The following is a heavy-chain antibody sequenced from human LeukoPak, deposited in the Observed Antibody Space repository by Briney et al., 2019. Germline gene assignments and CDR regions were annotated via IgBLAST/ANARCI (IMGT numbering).Heavy chain of an antibody. CDR2: IYYSGST. V-gene: IGHV4-39*01. CDR3: AKREGQQPIDD. Sequence: SETLSLTCTVSGGSISSSSYYWGWIRQPPGKGLEWIGSIYYSGSTYYNPSLKSRVTISVDTSKNQFSLKLSSVTAADTSVYYSAKREGQQPIDDWGKGTPVTVSS. J-gene: IGHJ4*01. CDR1: GGSISSSSYY. D-gene: IGHD6-13*01.